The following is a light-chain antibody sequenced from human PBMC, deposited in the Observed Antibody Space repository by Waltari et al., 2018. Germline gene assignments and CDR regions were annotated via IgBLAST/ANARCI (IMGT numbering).Light chain of an antibody. Sequence: EIMLTQSPGTLSLSPGERATLSCRASQSISKYLAWYQQKPGEAQTLFICDASSRATGIPYRFSGSGSRTDFSLTISRMGPQDVAVYDCQKYGTLPATSGQGAKV. J-gene: IGKJ1*01. CDR3: QKYGTLPAT. V-gene: IGKV3-20*01. CDR2: DAS. CDR1: QSISKY.